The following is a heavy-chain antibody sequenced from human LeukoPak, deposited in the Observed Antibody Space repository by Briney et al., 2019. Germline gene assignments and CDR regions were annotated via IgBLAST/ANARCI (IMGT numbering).Heavy chain of an antibody. CDR2: IIPILGIA. J-gene: IGHJ4*02. D-gene: IGHD3-22*01. V-gene: IGHV1-69*04. CDR1: GGTFSSYA. Sequence: GASVKVSCKASGGTFSSYAISWVRQAPGQGLEWMGRIIPILGIANYAQKFQGRVTITADKSTSTAYMELSSLRSEDTAVYYCARAPYDSSGYYAWYFDYWGQGTLVTVSS. CDR3: ARAPYDSSGYYAWYFDY.